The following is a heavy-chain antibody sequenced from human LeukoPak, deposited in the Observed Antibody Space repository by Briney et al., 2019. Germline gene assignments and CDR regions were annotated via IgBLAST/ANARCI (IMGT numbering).Heavy chain of an antibody. D-gene: IGHD3-16*02. Sequence: ASVKVSCKASGYTFTGYYMHWVRQAPGQGLEWMGRINPNSGGTNYAQKFQGRVTMTRDTSISTAYMELSRLRSDDTAVYYCARDLRYYDYVWGSYRLNYWGQGTPVTVSS. CDR3: ARDLRYYDYVWGSYRLNY. V-gene: IGHV1-2*06. CDR2: INPNSGGT. J-gene: IGHJ4*02. CDR1: GYTFTGYY.